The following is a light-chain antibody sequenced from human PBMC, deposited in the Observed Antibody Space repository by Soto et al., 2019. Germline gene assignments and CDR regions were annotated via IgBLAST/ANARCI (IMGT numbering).Light chain of an antibody. V-gene: IGKV1-39*01. CDR2: AAS. J-gene: IGKJ5*01. Sequence: DIQMTQSPSSLSASVGDRVIITCRASQSISNYLNWYQQKPGKAPKLLIFAASSLQSGVPSRFNGSGSGTNFTLTISSLQPEDFAAYYCQQSYSAPITFGQGTRLEIK. CDR1: QSISNY. CDR3: QQSYSAPIT.